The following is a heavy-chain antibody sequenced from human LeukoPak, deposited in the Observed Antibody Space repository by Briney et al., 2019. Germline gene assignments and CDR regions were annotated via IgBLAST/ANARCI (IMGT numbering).Heavy chain of an antibody. CDR1: GFALSSHW. J-gene: IGHJ1*01. Sequence: GGSLRLSCAASGFALSSHWMTWVRQVPGRGPEWVANVNRDGSETYYLDSVKGRFTISKDNAKNTLYLQMNSLRAEDTAVYYCTGGSSSPRVAEYFQHWGQGTLVTVSS. D-gene: IGHD6-6*01. CDR2: VNRDGSET. CDR3: TGGSSSPRVAEYFQH. V-gene: IGHV3-7*03.